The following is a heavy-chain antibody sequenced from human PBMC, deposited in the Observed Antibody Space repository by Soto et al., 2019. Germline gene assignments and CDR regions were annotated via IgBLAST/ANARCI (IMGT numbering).Heavy chain of an antibody. V-gene: IGHV3-74*01. CDR1: GFSLRDYY. J-gene: IGHJ4*02. Sequence: VGSLRLSCAASGFSLRDYYMHWVRQAPGKGLVWVSHINGDGSIIDHADSVKGRFTISRDNAKNTLYLQMDSLKAEDTAVYYCGRGGVTASCDQWGQGILVTVS. D-gene: IGHD2-21*02. CDR2: INGDGSII. CDR3: GRGGVTASCDQ.